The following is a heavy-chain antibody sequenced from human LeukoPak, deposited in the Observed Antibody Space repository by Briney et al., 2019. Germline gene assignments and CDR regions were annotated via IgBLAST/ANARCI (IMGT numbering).Heavy chain of an antibody. Sequence: ASVKVSCTASGYTFTSQYIHWVRQAPGQGLEWMGIINPSGGSTSYAQKFQGRVTMTRDTSTSTVYMELSSLRFEDTAVYYCARVIPDSSGYYYFDYWGQGTLVTVSS. CDR1: GYTFTSQY. V-gene: IGHV1-46*01. J-gene: IGHJ4*02. CDR2: INPSGGST. CDR3: ARVIPDSSGYYYFDY. D-gene: IGHD3-22*01.